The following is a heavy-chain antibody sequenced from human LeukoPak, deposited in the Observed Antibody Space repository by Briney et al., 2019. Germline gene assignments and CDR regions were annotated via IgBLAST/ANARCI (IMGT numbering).Heavy chain of an antibody. Sequence: PGGSLRLSCPASGFTFSSYAMSWVRQAPGKGLEWVSAISGSGGSTYYADSVKGRFTISRDNAKNSLYLKMNSLRAEDTAVYYCARDPSKGVLRYFDWLPDYFDYWGQGTLVTVSS. CDR3: ARDPSKGVLRYFDWLPDYFDY. CDR2: ISGSGGST. J-gene: IGHJ4*02. V-gene: IGHV3-23*01. CDR1: GFTFSSYA. D-gene: IGHD3-9*01.